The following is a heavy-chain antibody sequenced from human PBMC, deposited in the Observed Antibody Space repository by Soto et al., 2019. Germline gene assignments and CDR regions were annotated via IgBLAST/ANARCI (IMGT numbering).Heavy chain of an antibody. V-gene: IGHV4-34*01. CDR2: INHSGST. CDR1: GGSFSGYY. Sequence: SETLSLTCAVYGGSFSGYYWSWIRQPPGKGLEWIGEINHSGSTNYNPSLKSRVTISVDTSKNQFSLKVGSVTAADTAVYYCASSSLYGMDVWGQGTTVTVSS. J-gene: IGHJ6*02. CDR3: ASSSLYGMDV.